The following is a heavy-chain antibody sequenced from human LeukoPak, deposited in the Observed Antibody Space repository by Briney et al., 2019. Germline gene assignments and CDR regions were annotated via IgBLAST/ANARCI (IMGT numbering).Heavy chain of an antibody. D-gene: IGHD2-21*02. CDR1: GFFFNTYA. V-gene: IGHV3-23*01. J-gene: IGHJ4*02. CDR3: ARDWELDF. CDR2: VSGRTTTK. Sequence: GGSLRLSCAASGFFFNTYAMFWVRQAPGKGLEWVSTVSGRTTTKYYAYSVKGRFTISTDNSKSTLYLQMNSLSAEDTAVYYCARDWELDFWGQGTLVTVSS.